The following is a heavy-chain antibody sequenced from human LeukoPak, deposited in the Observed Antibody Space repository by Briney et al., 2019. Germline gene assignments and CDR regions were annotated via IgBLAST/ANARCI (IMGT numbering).Heavy chain of an antibody. CDR2: IYTSGST. J-gene: IGHJ6*03. D-gene: IGHD3-22*01. CDR1: GGSISSYY. Sequence: PSETLSLTCTVSGGSISSYYWSWIRQPAGKGLEWIGRIYTSGSTNYNPSLKSRVTMSVDTSKNQFSLKLSSVTAADTAVYYCATQADSSGYYGAYYYYMDVWGKGTTVTVSS. CDR3: ATQADSSGYYGAYYYYMDV. V-gene: IGHV4-4*07.